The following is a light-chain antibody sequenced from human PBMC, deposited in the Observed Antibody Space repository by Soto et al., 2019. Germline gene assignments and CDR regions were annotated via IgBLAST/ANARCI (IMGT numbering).Light chain of an antibody. J-gene: IGKJ1*01. Sequence: DIQMTQSPSSLSASVGDRVTITCRASQSISSYLNWYQQKPGKAPKLLIYAASSLQSGVPSRLSGGGSGTDFTLSISSLQPEDFATYYCHQSYSTPTFGQGTKVEIK. V-gene: IGKV1-39*01. CDR1: QSISSY. CDR3: HQSYSTPT. CDR2: AAS.